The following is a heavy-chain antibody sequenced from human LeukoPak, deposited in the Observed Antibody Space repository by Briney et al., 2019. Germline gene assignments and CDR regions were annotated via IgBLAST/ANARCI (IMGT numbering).Heavy chain of an antibody. D-gene: IGHD6-13*01. Sequence: GGSLRLSCAASGFSFRTYSMNWVRQAPGKGLEWVSAISGSGGSTYYADSVKGRFTISRDNSKNTLYLQMNSLRAEDTAVYYCAKGYSSSWYGDAFDIWGQGTMVTVSS. CDR3: AKGYSSSWYGDAFDI. CDR1: GFSFRTYS. CDR2: ISGSGGST. J-gene: IGHJ3*02. V-gene: IGHV3-23*01.